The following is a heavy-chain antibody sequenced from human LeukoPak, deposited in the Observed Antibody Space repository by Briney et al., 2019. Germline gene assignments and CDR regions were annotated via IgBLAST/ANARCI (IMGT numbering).Heavy chain of an antibody. CDR1: GFTFSSYA. D-gene: IGHD2-21*02. J-gene: IGHJ4*02. CDR2: ISGSGGST. CDR3: AKDPPPPATAKSGDY. Sequence: GGSLRLSCAASGFTFSSYAMSWVRQAPGKGLEWGSAISGSGGSTYYADSVKCRFTISRDNSKNTLYLQMNSLRAEDTTVYYCAKDPPPPATAKSGDYWGQGTLVTVSS. V-gene: IGHV3-23*01.